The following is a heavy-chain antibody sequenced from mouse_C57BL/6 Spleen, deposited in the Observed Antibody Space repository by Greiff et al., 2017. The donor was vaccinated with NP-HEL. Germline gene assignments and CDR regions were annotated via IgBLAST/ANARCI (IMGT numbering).Heavy chain of an antibody. CDR2: ILPGSGST. V-gene: IGHV1-9*01. CDR1: GYTFTGYW. CDR3: ARGCTTVVATRGAMDY. Sequence: VQLQQSGAELMKPGASVKLSCKATGYTFTGYWIEWVKQRPGHGLEWIGEILPGSGSTNYNEKFKGKATFTADTSSNTAYMQLSSLTTEDSAIYYCARGCTTVVATRGAMDYWGQGTSVTVSS. D-gene: IGHD1-1*01. J-gene: IGHJ4*01.